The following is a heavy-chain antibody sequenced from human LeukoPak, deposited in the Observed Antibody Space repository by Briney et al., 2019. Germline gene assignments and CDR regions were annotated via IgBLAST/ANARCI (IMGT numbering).Heavy chain of an antibody. J-gene: IGHJ4*02. CDR1: GFTFSSHA. CDR2: ISGSGGST. CDR3: AKDDAGIAVAGMGY. V-gene: IGHV3-23*01. D-gene: IGHD6-19*01. Sequence: SGGSLRLSCAASGFTFSSHAMSWVRQAPGKGLEWVSAISGSGGSTYYADSVKGRFTISRDNSKNTLYLQMNSLRAEDTAVYYCAKDDAGIAVAGMGYWGQGTLVTVSS.